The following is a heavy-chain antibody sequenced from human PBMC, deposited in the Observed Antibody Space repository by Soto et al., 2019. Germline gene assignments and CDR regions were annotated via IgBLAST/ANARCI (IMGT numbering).Heavy chain of an antibody. CDR1: GYKYTGHY. Sequence: ALLKGSCKTSGYKYTGHYVHCLSKTNRQGLEWMGCINPNSGATNYAQNFQDWVIMTRDTSISTVYMELSRLRSDDTAIYFCARENIFGVVREYYFDYWGQGTLVTVSS. V-gene: IGHV1-2*04. J-gene: IGHJ4*02. CDR3: ARENIFGVVREYYFDY. D-gene: IGHD3-3*01. CDR2: INPNSGAT.